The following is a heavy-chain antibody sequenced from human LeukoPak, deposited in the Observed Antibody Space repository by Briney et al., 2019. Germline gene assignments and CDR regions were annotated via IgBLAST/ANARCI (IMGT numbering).Heavy chain of an antibody. J-gene: IGHJ4*02. CDR3: AEDPGWQLNTYYFDY. D-gene: IGHD5-24*01. CDR1: GFTFSTYE. CDR2: VSSSGSST. Sequence: GGSLRLSCAASGFTFSTYEMAWVRQAPGKGLEWVSAVSSSGSSTFYADSVKGRFTISRDNSKSTLFLQMNSLRAEDTALYYCAEDPGWQLNTYYFDYWGQGTLVTVSS. V-gene: IGHV3-23*01.